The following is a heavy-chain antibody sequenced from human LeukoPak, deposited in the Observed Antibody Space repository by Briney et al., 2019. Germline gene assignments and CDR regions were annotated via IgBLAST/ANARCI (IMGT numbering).Heavy chain of an antibody. J-gene: IGHJ6*02. D-gene: IGHD3-10*01. V-gene: IGHV1-69*13. CDR1: GGTFISYA. CDR3: ARDPGSLYGMDV. CDR2: IIPIFGTA. Sequence: SVKVSCKASGGTFISYAISWVRQAPGQGLEWMGGIIPIFGTANYAQKFQGRVTITADESTSTAYMELSSLRSEDTAVYYCARDPGSLYGMDVWGQGTTVTVSS.